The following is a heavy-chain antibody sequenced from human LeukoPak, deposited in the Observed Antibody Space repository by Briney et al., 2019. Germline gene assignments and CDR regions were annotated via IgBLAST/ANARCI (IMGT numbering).Heavy chain of an antibody. V-gene: IGHV4-38-2*01. CDR1: GYSISSGYY. Sequence: SETLSLTCAVSGYSISSGYYWGWIRQPPGKGLEWIGSIYYSGSTYYNPSLKSRVTISVDTSKNQFSLKLSSVTAADTAVYYCARRIVVTRGFDYWGQGTLVTVSS. J-gene: IGHJ4*02. CDR3: ARRIVVTRGFDY. CDR2: IYYSGST. D-gene: IGHD4-23*01.